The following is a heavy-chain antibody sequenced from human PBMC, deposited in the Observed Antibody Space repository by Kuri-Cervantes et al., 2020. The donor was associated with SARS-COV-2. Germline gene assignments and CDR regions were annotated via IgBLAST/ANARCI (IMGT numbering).Heavy chain of an antibody. V-gene: IGHV1-69*13. D-gene: IGHD3-22*01. J-gene: IGHJ3*01. CDR1: GYTFTSYD. CDR3: ATEGYSIIIWAFAH. CDR2: IIPIFGTA. Sequence: SVKVSCKASGYTFTSYDISWVRQAPGQGLEWMGGIIPIFGTANYAQKFQGRVTITADESTSTAYMELSSLRSEDTAVYYCATEGYSIIIWAFAHWGQGTKVTVSS.